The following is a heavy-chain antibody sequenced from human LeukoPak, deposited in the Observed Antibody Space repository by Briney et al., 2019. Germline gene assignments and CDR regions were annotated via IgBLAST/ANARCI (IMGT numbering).Heavy chain of an antibody. D-gene: IGHD1-14*01. J-gene: IGHJ3*02. CDR1: GASFSGYY. CDR3: ARGPRYYAFDI. CDR2: INHSGST. Sequence: SETLSLTCAVYGASFSGYYWSWIRQPPGKGLEWIGEINHSGSTNYNPSLKSRVTISVDTSKNQFSLKLSSVTAADTAVYYCARGPRYYAFDIWGQGTMVTVSS. V-gene: IGHV4-34*01.